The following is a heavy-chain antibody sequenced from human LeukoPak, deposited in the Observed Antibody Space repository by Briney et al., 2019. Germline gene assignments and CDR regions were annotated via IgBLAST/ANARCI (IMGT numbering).Heavy chain of an antibody. D-gene: IGHD6-19*01. Sequence: GGSLRLSCAASGFTFRNYWMSWVRQAPGKGLEWVANIKQDGSEKYYVDSVKGRFTISRDNSKNTLYLQMNSLRAEDTAVYYCARFEGYSSGWYVDYWGQGTLVTVSS. CDR2: IKQDGSEK. CDR3: ARFEGYSSGWYVDY. V-gene: IGHV3-7*03. J-gene: IGHJ4*02. CDR1: GFTFRNYW.